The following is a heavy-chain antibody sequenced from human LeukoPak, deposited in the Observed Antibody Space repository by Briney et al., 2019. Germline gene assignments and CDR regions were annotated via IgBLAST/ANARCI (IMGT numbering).Heavy chain of an antibody. V-gene: IGHV4-39*01. CDR1: GGSISSGDYY. CDR3: ARLEVAGINDY. CDR2: IYYSGRT. Sequence: PSENLSLNCTVSGGSISSGDYYWGWIRQPPGKGLEWIGSIYYSGRTYYNPSLKSRVTISVDTSKNQFSLKLSSVTAADTAVYYCARLEVAGINDYWGQGTLVTVSS. J-gene: IGHJ4*02. D-gene: IGHD6-19*01.